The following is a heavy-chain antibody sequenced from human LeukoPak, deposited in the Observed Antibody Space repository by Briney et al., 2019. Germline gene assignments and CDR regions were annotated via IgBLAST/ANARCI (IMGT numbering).Heavy chain of an antibody. CDR3: ARETYYYDSSGYYYYYFDY. CDR2: IYYTGST. V-gene: IGHV4-59*01. CDR1: GGSISNYY. D-gene: IGHD3-22*01. Sequence: SETLSLTCAVSGGSISNYYWSWIRQPPGSGLEWIGYIYYTGSTNYNPSLKSRVTISVDTSKNQFSLKLTSVTAADTAVYYCARETYYYDSSGYYYYYFDYWGQGTLVTVSS. J-gene: IGHJ4*02.